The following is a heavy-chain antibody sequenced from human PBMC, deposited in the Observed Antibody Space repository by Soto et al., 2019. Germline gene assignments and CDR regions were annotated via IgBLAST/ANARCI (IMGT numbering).Heavy chain of an antibody. Sequence: GESLKISCKGSGYSFTSYWIGWVRQMPGQGLEWMGIIYPGDSDTRYSPSFQGQVTISADESISTAYLQWSSLKASDTAMYYCARVSGATIFYYYYMDVWGKGTTVTVAS. J-gene: IGHJ6*03. V-gene: IGHV5-51*01. CDR1: GYSFTSYW. CDR2: IYPGDSDT. D-gene: IGHD5-12*01. CDR3: ARVSGATIFYYYYMDV.